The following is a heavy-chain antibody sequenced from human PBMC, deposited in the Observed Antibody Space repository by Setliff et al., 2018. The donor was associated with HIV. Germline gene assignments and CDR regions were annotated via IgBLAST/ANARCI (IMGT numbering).Heavy chain of an antibody. CDR1: GYTFTNFG. CDR2: VNTNNDKT. D-gene: IGHD6-19*01. Sequence: ASVKVSCKASGYTFTNFGITWVRQVPGQGLEWMGWVNTNNDKTNYAQKFQGRVTMTTDRSTKTAYLDLGSLRPDDTAVYYCARDLYTSGWPNWFDPWGLGALVTAPQ. J-gene: IGHJ5*02. CDR3: ARDLYTSGWPNWFDP. V-gene: IGHV1-18*01.